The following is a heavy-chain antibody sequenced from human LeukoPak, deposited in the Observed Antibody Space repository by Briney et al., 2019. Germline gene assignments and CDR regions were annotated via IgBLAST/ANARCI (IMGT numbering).Heavy chain of an antibody. CDR2: IYYSGST. V-gene: IGHV4-59*01. CDR3: ARGFRYSSSWFAFDY. CDR1: GGSISSYY. D-gene: IGHD6-13*01. J-gene: IGHJ4*02. Sequence: SETLSLTCTVSGGSISSYYWSWIRQPPGKGLEWIGYIYYSGSTNYNPSLKSRATISVDTSKNQFSLKLSSVTAADTAVYYCARGFRYSSSWFAFDYWGQGTPVTVSS.